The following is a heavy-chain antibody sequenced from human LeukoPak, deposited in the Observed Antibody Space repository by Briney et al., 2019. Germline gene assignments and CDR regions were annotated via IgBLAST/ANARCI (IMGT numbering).Heavy chain of an antibody. CDR1: GFTVSSNY. D-gene: IGHD3-22*01. J-gene: IGHJ3*02. Sequence: GGSLRLSCAASGFTVSSNYMSWVRQAPGKGLEWVSDIYSGGSTYYADSVKGRFTISRDNSKNTLYLQMNSLRAEDTAVYYCARGGSGAYYFNAFAIWGQGTMVTVSS. CDR2: IYSGGST. V-gene: IGHV3-53*01. CDR3: ARGGSGAYYFNAFAI.